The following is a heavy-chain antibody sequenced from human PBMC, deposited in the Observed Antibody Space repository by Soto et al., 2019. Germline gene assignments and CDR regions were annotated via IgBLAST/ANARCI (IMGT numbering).Heavy chain of an antibody. V-gene: IGHV4-39*01. CDR2: IYYSGST. Sequence: PWETLSLTCTVSGGSISSSSYYWGWIRQPPGKGLEWIGSIYYSGSTYYNPSLKSRVTISVDTSKNQFSLKLSSVTAADTAVYYCARGDYGDMYNWFDPWGQGTLVTVSS. CDR1: GGSISSSSYY. D-gene: IGHD4-17*01. CDR3: ARGDYGDMYNWFDP. J-gene: IGHJ5*02.